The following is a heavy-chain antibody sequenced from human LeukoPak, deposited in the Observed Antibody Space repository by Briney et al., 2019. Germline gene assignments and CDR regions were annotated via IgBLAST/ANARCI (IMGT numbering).Heavy chain of an antibody. V-gene: IGHV4-38-2*02. CDR2: IYHNGKT. Sequence: PSETLCLTCAVSGYSISSGYYWGWIRQPPGKGREWIGSIYHNGKTYYTPSLKSRFTISVDTSKNPFSLKLSSVTAADTAVSYCAREYSSSSRAFDIWGQGTMVTVSS. CDR1: GYSISSGYY. D-gene: IGHD6-6*01. J-gene: IGHJ3*02. CDR3: AREYSSSSRAFDI.